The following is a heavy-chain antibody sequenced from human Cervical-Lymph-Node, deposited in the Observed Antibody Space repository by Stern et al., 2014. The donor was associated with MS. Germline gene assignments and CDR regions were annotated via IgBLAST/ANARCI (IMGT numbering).Heavy chain of an antibody. J-gene: IGHJ4*02. V-gene: IGHV1-24*01. CDR3: ATDYNY. D-gene: IGHD3-10*01. CDR2: FDPEEGEP. CDR1: GSTLTDFF. Sequence: HVQLVQSGAEVKKPGASVKVSCKVSGSTLTDFFMHWVRPPPGKGLEWMGGFDPEEGEPSYAQKFQGRVTMTEDTSTDTAYMELSSLRSDDTAVYYCATDYNYWGQGTLVTVSS.